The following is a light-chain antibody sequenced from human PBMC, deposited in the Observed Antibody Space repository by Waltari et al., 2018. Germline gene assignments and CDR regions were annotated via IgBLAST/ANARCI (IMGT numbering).Light chain of an antibody. J-gene: IGLJ1*01. CDR1: NSNLGRNY. V-gene: IGLV1-47*01. CDR2: RNN. Sequence: QSVLTQPPSASETPGQRVTISCSGSNSNLGRNYLYWYQQLPGPPPNPLIYRNNQRPSGVPDRFSASKSGTSASLAIDGLRSEDEAVYYCASWDDSHYVFGPGTQVTVL. CDR3: ASWDDSHYV.